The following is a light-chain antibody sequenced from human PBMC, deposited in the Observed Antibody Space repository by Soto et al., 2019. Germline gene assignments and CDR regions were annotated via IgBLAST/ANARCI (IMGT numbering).Light chain of an antibody. CDR1: SSDIGHYDC. Sequence: QSVLTHPASLSGSPGQSITISCTGTSSDIGHYDCVSWYQQHPGKAPKLMIYHVTYRPSGVSNRYSGSKPGNSASLTISGLQADDEADYYCCSLTTSHTYVFGSGTKVTAL. V-gene: IGLV2-14*03. J-gene: IGLJ1*01. CDR2: HVT. CDR3: CSLTTSHTYV.